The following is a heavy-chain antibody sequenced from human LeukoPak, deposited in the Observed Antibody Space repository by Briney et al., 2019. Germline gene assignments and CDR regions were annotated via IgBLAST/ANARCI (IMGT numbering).Heavy chain of an antibody. J-gene: IGHJ4*02. CDR2: INPSGGST. CDR1: GYTFTIYF. Sequence: ASVKVSCKASGYTFTIYFVHWVRQAPGQGLEWMGVINPSGGSTTYAQKFQGRVTMTRDTSTSTVYMELSSLRSEDTAVYYCARDRTNDFWSGYCDYWGQGTLVTVSS. D-gene: IGHD3-3*01. V-gene: IGHV1-46*01. CDR3: ARDRTNDFWSGYCDY.